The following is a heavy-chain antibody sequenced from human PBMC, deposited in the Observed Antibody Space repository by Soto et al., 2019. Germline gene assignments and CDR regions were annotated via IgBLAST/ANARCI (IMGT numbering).Heavy chain of an antibody. Sequence: EVQLVESGGGLVQPGRSLRLSCEASGFTFDDFAMNWVRQAPGKGLEWVSGINGNGGGRVYADSVKGRFTISKDNAENSLFLQMISLRAEDTDFYYCAKEMRDTLAPLSPDKWGQGTLVTVSS. CDR2: INGNGGGR. CDR3: AKEMRDTLAPLSPDK. J-gene: IGHJ4*02. V-gene: IGHV3-9*01. D-gene: IGHD2-15*01. CDR1: GFTFDDFA.